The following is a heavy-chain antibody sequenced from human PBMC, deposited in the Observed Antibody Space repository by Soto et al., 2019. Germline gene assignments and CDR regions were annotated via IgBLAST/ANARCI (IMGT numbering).Heavy chain of an antibody. CDR1: GGPVSSGDYF. D-gene: IGHD3-10*01. CDR2: IYYSGST. V-gene: IGHV4-61*08. J-gene: IGHJ6*02. Sequence: SETLSLTCTVSGGPVSSGDYFWSWLRQSPGKRLEWIAYIYYSGSTNYNPSLKSRATISVDTSKSQVSLTLTSMTAADAALYYCARSPNYYYYGFDVWGQGTAVTVSS. CDR3: ARSPNYYYYGFDV.